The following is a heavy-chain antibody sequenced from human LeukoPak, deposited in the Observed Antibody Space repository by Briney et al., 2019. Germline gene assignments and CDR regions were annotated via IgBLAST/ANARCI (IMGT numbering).Heavy chain of an antibody. D-gene: IGHD1-26*01. Sequence: SETLSLTCTVSGGSISSSSYYWGWIRQPPGKGLEWIGSMYYSGSTYYNPSLKSRVTISVDTSKNQFSLELTSVTAADTAVYYCARHSGSYLKSALHIWGQGTMVTASS. CDR1: GGSISSSSYY. J-gene: IGHJ3*02. V-gene: IGHV4-39*01. CDR3: ARHSGSYLKSALHI. CDR2: MYYSGST.